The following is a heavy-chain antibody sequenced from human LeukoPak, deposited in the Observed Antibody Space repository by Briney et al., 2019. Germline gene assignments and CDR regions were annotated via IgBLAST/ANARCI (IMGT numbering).Heavy chain of an antibody. CDR3: AKPTYYDILTGYN. CDR2: IGSHSYNT. J-gene: IGHJ4*02. Sequence: GGSLRLSCEVSGSPLTADAVSWVRQAPGKGLEWVSSIGSHSYNTYYADSVKGRFTISRDNSKNTIYLQMNSLRAEDTAVYYCAKPTYYDILTGYNWGQGTLVTVSS. CDR1: GSPLTADA. V-gene: IGHV3-23*01. D-gene: IGHD3-9*01.